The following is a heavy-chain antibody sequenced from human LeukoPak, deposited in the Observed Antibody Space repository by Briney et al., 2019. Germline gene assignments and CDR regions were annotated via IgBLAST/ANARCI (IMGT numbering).Heavy chain of an antibody. J-gene: IGHJ6*03. CDR1: GGSISSNSYY. CDR2: MYYSGST. CDR3: ARHRGYYYYYMDV. V-gene: IGHV4-39*01. Sequence: SETLSLTCTVSGGSISSNSYYWGWIRQPPGKGLEWIGSMYYSGSTYYNPSLKSRVTISVDTSKNQFSLKLSSVTAADTAVYYCARHRGYYYYYMDVWGKGTTVTISS.